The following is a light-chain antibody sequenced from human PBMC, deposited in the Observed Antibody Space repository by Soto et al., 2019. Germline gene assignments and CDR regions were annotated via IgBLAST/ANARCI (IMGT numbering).Light chain of an antibody. Sequence: EIGLSQSPGTLSVSPWDRVTLSCGASQSISINLAWYQHKPGQAPRLLIHGASTRATGVPARISGSGSGTEFTLTISSLQSEDFAVYYCQQYGSSPITFGQGTRLEIK. J-gene: IGKJ5*01. CDR2: GAS. V-gene: IGKV3D-15*02. CDR3: QQYGSSPIT. CDR1: QSISIN.